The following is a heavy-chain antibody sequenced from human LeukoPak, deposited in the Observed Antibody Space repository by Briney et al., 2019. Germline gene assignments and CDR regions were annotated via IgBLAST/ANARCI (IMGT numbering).Heavy chain of an antibody. Sequence: ASVKVSCKVSGYTLTELSMHWVRQAPGKGLEWRGGFDPEDGETIYAQKFQGRVTMTEDTSTDTAYMELSSLRSADTAMSYCGRDLPLRYSRQQPPWPPSFDYWGQGTLVTVSS. J-gene: IGHJ4*02. CDR1: GYTLTELS. V-gene: IGHV1-24*01. CDR2: FDPEDGET. D-gene: IGHD3-9*01. CDR3: GRDLPLRYSRQQPPWPPSFDY.